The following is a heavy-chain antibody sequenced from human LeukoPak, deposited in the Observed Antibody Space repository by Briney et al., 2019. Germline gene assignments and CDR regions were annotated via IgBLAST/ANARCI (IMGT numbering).Heavy chain of an antibody. J-gene: IGHJ4*02. Sequence: SETLSLTCTVSGGSISGSYWSWLRQPPGKGLEWIGYIYYGGSTNYNASLKSRVTISVDASKNQFSLKLSSVTAADTAVYYCARRWDYFDYWGQGTLVTVSS. D-gene: IGHD5-24*01. CDR2: IYYGGST. CDR1: GGSISGSY. V-gene: IGHV4-59*01. CDR3: ARRWDYFDY.